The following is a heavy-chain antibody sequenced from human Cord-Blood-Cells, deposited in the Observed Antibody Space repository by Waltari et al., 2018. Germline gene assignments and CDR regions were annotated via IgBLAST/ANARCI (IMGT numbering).Heavy chain of an antibody. V-gene: IGHV3-53*01. D-gene: IGHD1-20*01. CDR3: ARGYGVNAFDI. CDR2: IYSGGST. Sequence: EVQLVESGGGLIQPGGSLRLSCAASGFTVSSNYMSWVRQAPGKGVGGVSVIYSGGSTYYAESVKGRFTIARDNSKNTLYLEMNSLRAEDTAVYYCARGYGVNAFDIWGQGTMVTVSS. CDR1: GFTVSSNY. J-gene: IGHJ3*02.